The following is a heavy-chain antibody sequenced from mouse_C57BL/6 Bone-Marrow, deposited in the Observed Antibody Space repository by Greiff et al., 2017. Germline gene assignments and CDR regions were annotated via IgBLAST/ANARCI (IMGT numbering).Heavy chain of an antibody. V-gene: IGHV14-4*01. CDR1: GFNIKDDY. D-gene: IGHD2-4*01. CDR2: IDPDNGDT. CDR3: TTGIYYDYDEGDY. J-gene: IGHJ2*01. Sequence: VQLQQSGAELVRPGASVKLSCTASGFNIKDDYMHWVKQRPEQGLEWIGWIDPDNGDTEYASKFQGKATITADTSSNTAYLQLSSLTSEDTAVYYCTTGIYYDYDEGDYWGQGTTLTVSS.